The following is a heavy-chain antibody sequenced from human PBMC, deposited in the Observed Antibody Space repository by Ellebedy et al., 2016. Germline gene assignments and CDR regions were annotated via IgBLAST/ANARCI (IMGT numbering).Heavy chain of an antibody. Sequence: SETLSLXXAVYGGSFSGYYWSWIRQPPGKGLEWIGEINHSGSTNYNPSLKSRVTISVDTSKNQFSLKLSSVTAADTAVYYCARGLTTVTTNWFDPWGQGTLVTVSS. V-gene: IGHV4-34*01. D-gene: IGHD4-17*01. CDR3: ARGLTTVTTNWFDP. J-gene: IGHJ5*02. CDR2: INHSGST. CDR1: GGSFSGYY.